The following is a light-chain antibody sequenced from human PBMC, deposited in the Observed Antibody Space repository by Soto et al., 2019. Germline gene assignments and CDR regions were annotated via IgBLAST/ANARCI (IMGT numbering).Light chain of an antibody. CDR3: QQYINYWR. CDR1: QSISSW. CDR2: DAS. Sequence: IHLTKTPTTLSASVGDRVTITCRASQSISSWLAWYQQKPGKAPKLLIYDASSLESGVPSRFSGSGSATEFTLTISILQPDDFATYYCQQYINYWRFGHGTKV. J-gene: IGKJ1*01. V-gene: IGKV1-5*01.